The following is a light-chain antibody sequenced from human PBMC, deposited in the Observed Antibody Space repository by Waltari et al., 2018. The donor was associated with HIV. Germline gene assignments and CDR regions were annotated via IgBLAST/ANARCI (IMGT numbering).Light chain of an antibody. CDR2: SAS. Sequence: ESALTQSPGTLSLSPGERATLSCRASQSVSSSYLAWYQQKHGQAPGLLIYSASSRATGIPDRFSSRGSGTDFTLAISKLEPEDFAVYYGQRYGSSPPYTFGQGTTLEIK. CDR3: QRYGSSPPYT. CDR1: QSVSSSY. J-gene: IGKJ2*01. V-gene: IGKV3-20*01.